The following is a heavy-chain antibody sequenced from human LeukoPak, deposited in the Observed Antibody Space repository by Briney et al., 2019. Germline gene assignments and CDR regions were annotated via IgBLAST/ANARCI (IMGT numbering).Heavy chain of an antibody. CDR3: ARVASSSWFQYFDY. CDR1: GGSISSSSYY. D-gene: IGHD6-13*01. J-gene: IGHJ4*02. V-gene: IGHV4-39*07. CDR2: IYYSGST. Sequence: PSETLSLTCTVSGGSISSSSYYWGWIRQPPGKGLEWIGSIYYSGSTYYNPSLKSRVTISVDTSKNQFSLKLSSVTAADTAVYYCARVASSSWFQYFDYWGQGTLVTVSS.